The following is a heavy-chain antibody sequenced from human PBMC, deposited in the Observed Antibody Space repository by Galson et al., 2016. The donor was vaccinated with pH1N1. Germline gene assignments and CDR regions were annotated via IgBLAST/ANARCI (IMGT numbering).Heavy chain of an antibody. J-gene: IGHJ5*02. Sequence: SLRLSCAASGFTFSKYAMTWVRQAPGKGLEWVSTISPSRLSTYYVDSVKGRFTISRDNSKNTLYLQMTSLRAEDTAIYCAKAVGSESEVPRWGISDPWGQGTLVTVST. D-gene: IGHD1-14*01. CDR3: AKAVGSESEVPRWGISDP. V-gene: IGHV3-23*01. CDR1: GFTFSKYA. CDR2: ISPSRLST.